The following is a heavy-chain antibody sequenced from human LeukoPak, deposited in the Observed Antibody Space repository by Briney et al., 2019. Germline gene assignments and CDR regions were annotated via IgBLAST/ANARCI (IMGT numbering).Heavy chain of an antibody. V-gene: IGHV4-4*02. Sequence: PGGSLRLSCAASGFTFSSSAMSWVRQPPGKGLEWIGEIYHSGSTNYNPSLKSRVTISVDKSKNQFSLKLSSVTAADTAVYYCAREDYGDYKARFDYWGQGTLVTVSS. CDR2: IYHSGST. J-gene: IGHJ4*02. CDR3: AREDYGDYKARFDY. D-gene: IGHD4-17*01. CDR1: GFTFSSSA.